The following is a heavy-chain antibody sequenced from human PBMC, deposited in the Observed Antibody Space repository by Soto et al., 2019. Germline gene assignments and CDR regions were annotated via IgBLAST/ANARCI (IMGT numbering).Heavy chain of an antibody. V-gene: IGHV4-34*01. J-gene: IGHJ4*02. D-gene: IGHD3-22*01. CDR1: GGSFSGYY. CDR2: TNHSGST. CDR3: ARVPAYYYDSSGYPPPHYFDY. Sequence: PSETLSLTCAVYGGSFSGYYWSWIRQPPGKGLEWIGETNHSGSTNYNPSLKSRVTISVDTSKNQFSLKLSSVTAADTAVYYCARVPAYYYDSSGYPPPHYFDYWGQGTLVTVSS.